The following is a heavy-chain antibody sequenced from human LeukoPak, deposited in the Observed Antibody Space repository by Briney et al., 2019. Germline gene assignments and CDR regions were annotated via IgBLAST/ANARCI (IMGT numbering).Heavy chain of an antibody. Sequence: ASVKVACKASGYTFTSYGISWVRQAPGQGLEWMGWISGYNGNTNYAQQKLQGRVTMTTDTSTSTAYMELRSLRSDDTAVYYCARDLKRGYSSGRYSWGTGSSNDYWGQGTLVTVSS. V-gene: IGHV1-18*01. D-gene: IGHD6-19*01. CDR1: GYTFTSYG. CDR2: ISGYNGNT. J-gene: IGHJ4*02. CDR3: ARDLKRGYSSGRYSWGTGSSNDY.